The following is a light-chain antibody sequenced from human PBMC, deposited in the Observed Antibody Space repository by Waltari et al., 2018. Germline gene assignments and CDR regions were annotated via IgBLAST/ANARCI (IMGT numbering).Light chain of an antibody. Sequence: QSALTQPASVSGSPGQSINISCTGTIRDVGGYKYVSWYQQHPGDVPRLLIYDFVKRPSGVSSRFSGSKSDNTARLTISGLQAADEAHYYCSSFTSSSSFVFGSGTKVTV. V-gene: IGLV2-14*03. CDR1: IRDVGGYKY. J-gene: IGLJ1*01. CDR3: SSFTSSSSFV. CDR2: DFV.